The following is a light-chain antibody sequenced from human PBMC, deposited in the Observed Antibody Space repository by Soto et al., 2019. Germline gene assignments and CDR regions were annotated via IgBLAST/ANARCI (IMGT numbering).Light chain of an antibody. V-gene: IGKV3-11*01. CDR3: QQRSNWPKLT. CDR2: DAS. CDR1: QSVSSY. J-gene: IGKJ4*01. Sequence: EIVLTQSPATLSLSPGERASLSCRASQSVSSYLAWYQQKPGQAPRLLIYDASNRATGIPARLSGSGSGTDFPLTISSLEPEDFAVYYCQQRSNWPKLTFGGGTKVDIK.